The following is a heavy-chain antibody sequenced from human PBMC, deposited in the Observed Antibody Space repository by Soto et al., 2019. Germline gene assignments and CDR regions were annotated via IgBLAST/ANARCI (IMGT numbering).Heavy chain of an antibody. D-gene: IGHD5-18*01. CDR2: ISAYNGNT. CDR3: ARVKYSPPYYYYDGMAV. CDR1: GYTFTSYG. Sequence: QVQLVQSGAEVKKPGASVKVSCKASGYTFTSYGISWVRQAPGQGLEWMGWISAYNGNTNYAQKLQGRVTMTTDTSTSTAYMELRSLRSDDTVVDYCARVKYSPPYYYYDGMAVWGQGTTVTVSS. V-gene: IGHV1-18*01. J-gene: IGHJ6*02.